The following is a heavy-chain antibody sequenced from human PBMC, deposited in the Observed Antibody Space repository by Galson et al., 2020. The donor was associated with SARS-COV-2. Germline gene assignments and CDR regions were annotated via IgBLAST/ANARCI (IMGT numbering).Heavy chain of an antibody. Sequence: HGESLKISCKASGYSFINYWISWVRQMPGKGLEWMGKIDPSDSYTYYSPSFQGHATMSVDKSISTAYLQWSSLKASDTAIYYCARQFDLGMGDYFDYWGQGTLITVSS. CDR3: ARQFDLGMGDYFDY. CDR2: IDPSDSYT. D-gene: IGHD3-16*01. CDR1: GYSFINYW. V-gene: IGHV5-10-1*01. J-gene: IGHJ4*02.